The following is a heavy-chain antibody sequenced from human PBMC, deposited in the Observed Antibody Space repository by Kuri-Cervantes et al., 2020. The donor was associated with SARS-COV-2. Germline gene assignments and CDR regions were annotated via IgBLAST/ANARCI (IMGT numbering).Heavy chain of an antibody. CDR2: IWYGGSNK. CDR3: AKGGYNWNYDAFNI. D-gene: IGHD1-7*01. Sequence: GESLKISCAAFGFTFSSYGMHWVRQAPGKGLEWVAVIWYGGSNKYYADSVKGRFTISRDNSKNTLYLQMNSLRAEDIALYYCAKGGYNWNYDAFNIWGQGTMVTVSS. CDR1: GFTFSSYG. V-gene: IGHV3-30*02. J-gene: IGHJ3*02.